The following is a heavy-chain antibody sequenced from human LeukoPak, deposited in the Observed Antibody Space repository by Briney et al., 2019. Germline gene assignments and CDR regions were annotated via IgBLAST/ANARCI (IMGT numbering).Heavy chain of an antibody. CDR2: IYYSGST. V-gene: IGHV4-59*01. Sequence: TPSETLSLTCTVSGGSISSYYWSWIRQPPGKGLEWIGYIYYSGSTNYNPSLKSRVTISVDTSKNQFSLKLSSVTAADTAVYYCAAAGSRVRRYFQHWGQGTLVTVSS. J-gene: IGHJ1*01. CDR3: AAAGSRVRRYFQH. D-gene: IGHD3-16*01. CDR1: GGSISSYY.